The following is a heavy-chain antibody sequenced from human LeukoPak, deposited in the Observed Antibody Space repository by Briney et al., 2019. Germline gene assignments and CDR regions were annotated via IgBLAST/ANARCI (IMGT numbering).Heavy chain of an antibody. J-gene: IGHJ4*02. V-gene: IGHV4-34*01. Sequence: PSETLSLTCAVYGGSFSGYYWSLIRQPPGKGLEWIGEINHSGSTNYNPSLMSRVTISLDTSKNHFSLNLSSVTAADTAVYYCARGQGTVTTHWGQGTLVTVSS. CDR1: GGSFSGYY. CDR3: ARGQGTVTTH. CDR2: INHSGST. D-gene: IGHD4-11*01.